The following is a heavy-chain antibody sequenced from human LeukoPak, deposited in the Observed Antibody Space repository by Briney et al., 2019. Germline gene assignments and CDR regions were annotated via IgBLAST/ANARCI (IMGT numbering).Heavy chain of an antibody. Sequence: GGSLRLSCAASGFTFSSYSMNWVRQAPGKGLESVSSISSSSSYIYYADSVKGRFTISRDNAKNSLYLQMNSLRAEDTAVYYCARDIVVVPATLGYWGQGTLVTVSS. CDR3: ARDIVVVPATLGY. D-gene: IGHD2-2*01. J-gene: IGHJ4*02. CDR2: ISSSSSYI. CDR1: GFTFSSYS. V-gene: IGHV3-21*01.